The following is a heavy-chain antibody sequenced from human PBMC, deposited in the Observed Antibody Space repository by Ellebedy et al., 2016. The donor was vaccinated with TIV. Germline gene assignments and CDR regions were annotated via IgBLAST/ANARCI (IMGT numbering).Heavy chain of an antibody. CDR1: GFTFSNYW. Sequence: GGSLRLSXAASGFTFSNYWMSWVRQAPGKGLEWVANLRQDGGQTFSVDSVKGRFTISRDNAKNSLDLQMNSLRAEDTAVYYCARLNWRSGVSGFDIWGQGTMVTVSS. J-gene: IGHJ3*02. CDR2: LRQDGGQT. V-gene: IGHV3-7*01. D-gene: IGHD1-1*01. CDR3: ARLNWRSGVSGFDI.